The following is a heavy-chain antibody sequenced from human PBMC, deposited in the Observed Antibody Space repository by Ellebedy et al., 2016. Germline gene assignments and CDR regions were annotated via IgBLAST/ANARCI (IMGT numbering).Heavy chain of an antibody. CDR3: AKDRDNYWKGKGASDT. D-gene: IGHD5-24*01. J-gene: IGHJ3*01. CDR2: ISGSGASI. V-gene: IGHV3-23*01. Sequence: GESLKISXVVSGLTFSNYAMTWVRQAQGKGLQWVSSISGSGASINYADSVKGRFTISRDNSKNMLFLQMNSLRVEDTALYYCAKDRDNYWKGKGASDTWGQGTMVTVSS. CDR1: GLTFSNYA.